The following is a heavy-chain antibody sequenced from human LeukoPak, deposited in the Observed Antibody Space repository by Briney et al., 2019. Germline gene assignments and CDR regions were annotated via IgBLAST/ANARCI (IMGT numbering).Heavy chain of an antibody. D-gene: IGHD3-3*01. CDR1: GFSLSGYA. CDR3: AKLGSGYYGFVDY. V-gene: IGHV3-23*01. J-gene: IGHJ4*02. Sequence: GGSLRLSCIASGFSLSGYAMSWVRQAPGKGLEWVSTISGGGDAAYYADSVKGRFTISRDNSKNTLYLQMNSLRAEDTAVYYCAKLGSGYYGFVDYWGQGTLVTVSS. CDR2: ISGGGDAA.